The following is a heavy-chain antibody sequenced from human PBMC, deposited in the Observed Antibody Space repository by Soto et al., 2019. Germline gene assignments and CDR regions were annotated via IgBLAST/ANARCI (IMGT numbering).Heavy chain of an antibody. Sequence: ASVKVSCKASGYTFTSYDIYWVRQATGQGLEWMGWMNPNTGNSGYAQKFQGRVTMTSDTSISTAHMELSRLISEDTAVYYCARRAETNGWNGFGADKYYFDFWGQGTLVTVSS. CDR3: ARRAETNGWNGFGADKYYFDF. V-gene: IGHV1-8*01. CDR1: GYTFTSYD. CDR2: MNPNTGNS. D-gene: IGHD1-1*01. J-gene: IGHJ4*02.